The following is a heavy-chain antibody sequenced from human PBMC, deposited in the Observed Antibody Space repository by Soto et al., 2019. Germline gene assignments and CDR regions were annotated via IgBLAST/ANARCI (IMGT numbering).Heavy chain of an antibody. CDR3: ASWRSYSGSYCFDY. CDR1: GGTFNSYT. CDR2: VVPMYDSV. J-gene: IGHJ4*02. Sequence: ASVKVSCKASGGTFNSYTINWVRQAPGRGLEWVGQVVPMYDSVNYAENFQGRVTITADKSTKTAYMGLTSLRSEDTALYFCASWRSYSGSYCFDYWGQGTLVTVSS. D-gene: IGHD1-26*01. V-gene: IGHV1-69*06.